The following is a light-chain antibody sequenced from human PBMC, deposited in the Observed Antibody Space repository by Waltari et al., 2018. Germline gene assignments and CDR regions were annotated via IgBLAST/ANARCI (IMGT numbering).Light chain of an antibody. CDR2: KAS. V-gene: IGKV1-5*03. J-gene: IGKJ1*01. CDR3: QQYHSYPWT. Sequence: DIQMTQSPSTLSASVVDRVTITCRASQSINRWLAWYQQKPGKAPKILIYKASSLESGVPSRFSGSESGTEFTLIISSLQPDDCATYYCQQYHSYPWTFGQGTKVEI. CDR1: QSINRW.